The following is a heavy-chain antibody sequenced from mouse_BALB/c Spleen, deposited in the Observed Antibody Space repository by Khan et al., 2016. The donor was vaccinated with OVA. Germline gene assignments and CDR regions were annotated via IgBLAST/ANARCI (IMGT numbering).Heavy chain of an antibody. V-gene: IGHV5-6*02. Sequence: DVRLVESGGDLVKPGGSLKLSCAASGFTFSSYGMSWVRQTPDKRLEWVATISSGGSYTYYPDSVKGRFTISRDNAKNTLYLQMSSLKSEDTAIYYCSRLYAMDYWGQGTSVTVSS. CDR3: SRLYAMDY. J-gene: IGHJ4*01. CDR1: GFTFSSYG. CDR2: ISSGGSYT.